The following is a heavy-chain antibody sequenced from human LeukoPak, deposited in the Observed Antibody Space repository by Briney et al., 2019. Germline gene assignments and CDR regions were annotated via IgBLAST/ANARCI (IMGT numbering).Heavy chain of an antibody. CDR2: FNPNSGAT. V-gene: IGHV1-2*02. CDR3: GRDKGSVVDY. J-gene: IGHJ4*02. D-gene: IGHD2-21*02. Sequence: ASVKVSCKASGYTFTDYYLYWVRQAPGQGLEWMGWFNPNSGATKYAQKLQGRVTMTRDTSINTAYMELSRLRSDDTAVFYCGRDKGSVVDYWGQGTLVTVSS. CDR1: GYTFTDYY.